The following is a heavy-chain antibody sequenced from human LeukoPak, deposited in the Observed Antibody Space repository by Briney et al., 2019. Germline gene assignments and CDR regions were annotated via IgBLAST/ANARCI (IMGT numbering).Heavy chain of an antibody. D-gene: IGHD2-15*01. CDR1: GYTLTELS. CDR2: FDPEDGGT. CDR3: ATVVGVVVVAATLDY. J-gene: IGHJ4*02. Sequence: ASVKVSCKVSGYTLTELSMHWVRQAPGKGLEWMGGFDPEDGGTIYAQKFQGRVTMTEDTSTDTAYMELSSLRSEDTAVYYCATVVGVVVVAATLDYWGQGTLVTVSS. V-gene: IGHV1-24*01.